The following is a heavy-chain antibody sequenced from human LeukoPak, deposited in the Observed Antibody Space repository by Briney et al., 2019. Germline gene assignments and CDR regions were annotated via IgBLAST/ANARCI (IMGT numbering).Heavy chain of an antibody. CDR2: ISSSSSTI. D-gene: IGHD3-10*01. CDR1: GFTFSSYS. CDR3: AKVGDYYGSGSYEEGFDP. V-gene: IGHV3-48*01. Sequence: PGGSLRLSCAASGFTFSSYSMNWVRQAPGKGLEWVSYISSSSSTIYYADSVKGRFTISRDNSKNTLYLQMNSLRAEDTAVYYCAKVGDYYGSGSYEEGFDPWGQGTLVTVSS. J-gene: IGHJ5*02.